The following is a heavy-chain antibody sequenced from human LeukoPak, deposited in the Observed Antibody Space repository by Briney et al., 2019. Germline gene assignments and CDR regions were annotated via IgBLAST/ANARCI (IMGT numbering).Heavy chain of an antibody. Sequence: PGGFLRLSCAASGFTFSSYWMHWVRQAPGKGLVWVSRINSDGSSTSYADSVKGRFTISRDNAKNTLYLQMNSLRAEDTAVYYCARESDYGGNSDYWGQGTLVTVSS. CDR3: ARESDYGGNSDY. J-gene: IGHJ4*02. D-gene: IGHD4-23*01. V-gene: IGHV3-74*01. CDR2: INSDGSST. CDR1: GFTFSSYW.